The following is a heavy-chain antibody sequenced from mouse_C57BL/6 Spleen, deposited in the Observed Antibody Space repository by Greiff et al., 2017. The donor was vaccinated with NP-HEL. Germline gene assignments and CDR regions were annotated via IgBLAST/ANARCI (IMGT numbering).Heavy chain of an antibody. V-gene: IGHV8-12*01. D-gene: IGHD1-1*01. J-gene: IGHJ4*01. Sequence: KQSGPGILQSSQTLSLTCSFSGFSLSTSGMGVSWIRQPSGKGLEWLAHIYWDDDKRYNPSLKSRLTISKDTSRNQVFLKITSVDTADTATYYCARRKDYYGSSPYYAMDYWGQGTSVTVSS. CDR1: GFSLSTSGMG. CDR3: ARRKDYYGSSPYYAMDY. CDR2: IYWDDDK.